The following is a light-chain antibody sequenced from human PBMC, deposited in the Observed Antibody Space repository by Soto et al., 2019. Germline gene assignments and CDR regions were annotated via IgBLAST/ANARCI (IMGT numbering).Light chain of an antibody. V-gene: IGKV3-20*01. CDR1: QSVSSSY. CDR3: QQYGSSPRT. J-gene: IGKJ1*01. Sequence: ENVLTQSPGTLSLSPGERATLSCRASQSVSSSYLAWYQQKPGQAPRLLIYDASSRATGIPDRFSGSGSGTDFTLTMSRLEPEDFAVYFCQQYGSSPRTFGQGTKVEIK. CDR2: DAS.